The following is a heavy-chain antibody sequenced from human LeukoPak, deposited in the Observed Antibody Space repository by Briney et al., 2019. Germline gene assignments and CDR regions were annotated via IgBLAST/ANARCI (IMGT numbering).Heavy chain of an antibody. CDR3: ARDLAGDYDILTGYYMDWFDP. Sequence: GGSLRLSCAASGFTFSSYSMNWVRQAPGKGLEWVSSISSSSSYIYYADSVKGRFTISRDNAKNSLYLQMNSPRAEDTAVYYCARDLAGDYDILTGYYMDWFDPWGQGTLVTVSS. V-gene: IGHV3-21*01. CDR2: ISSSSSYI. D-gene: IGHD3-9*01. J-gene: IGHJ5*02. CDR1: GFTFSSYS.